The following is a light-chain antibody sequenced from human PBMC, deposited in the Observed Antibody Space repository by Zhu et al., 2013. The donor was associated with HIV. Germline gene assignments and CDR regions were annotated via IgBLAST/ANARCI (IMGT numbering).Light chain of an antibody. V-gene: IGKV1-9*01. Sequence: DIQLTQSPSFLSASVGDRVTITCRASQDINSYLAWYQQKPGKAPKLLIYAAYTLQSGVPSRFSASGTGTEFTLTISTLQPEDFATYYCQQANSYLRTFGP. CDR2: AAY. J-gene: IGKJ3*01. CDR1: QDINSY. CDR3: QQANSYLRT.